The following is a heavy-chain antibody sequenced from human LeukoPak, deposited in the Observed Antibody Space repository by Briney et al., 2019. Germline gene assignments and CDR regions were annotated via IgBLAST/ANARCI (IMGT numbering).Heavy chain of an antibody. J-gene: IGHJ3*02. V-gene: IGHV3-21*01. CDR2: ISTTSSHL. CDR1: GFTFSTSD. Sequence: GGSLRLSCAGSGFTFSTSDMVWARQAPGKGLEWVSTISTTSSHLYYADSVKGRFTTSRDNAKDSLYLHMSSLRVEDTAVYYCARTQSLPPLTMIVVAPILDAFDIWGQGTMVTVSS. CDR3: ARTQSLPPLTMIVVAPILDAFDI. D-gene: IGHD3-22*01.